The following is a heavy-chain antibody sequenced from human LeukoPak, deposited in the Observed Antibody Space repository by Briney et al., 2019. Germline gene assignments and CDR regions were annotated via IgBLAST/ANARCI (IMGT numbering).Heavy chain of an antibody. V-gene: IGHV3-30*02. CDR3: AKEGRGGSYFWYFDY. Sequence: GGSLGLSCAASGFTFSSYGMHWVRQAPGKGLEWVAFIRYDGSNKYYADSVKGRFTISRDNSKNTLYLQMNSLRAEDTAVYYCAKEGRGGSYFWYFDYWGQGTLVTVSS. CDR1: GFTFSSYG. J-gene: IGHJ4*02. D-gene: IGHD1-26*01. CDR2: IRYDGSNK.